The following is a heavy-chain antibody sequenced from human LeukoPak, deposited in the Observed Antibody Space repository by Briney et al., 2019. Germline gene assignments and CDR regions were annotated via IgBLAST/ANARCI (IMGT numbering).Heavy chain of an antibody. Sequence: SETLSLTCTVSGGSISSTTRYWGWIRQPPGEGLEWIGNIYYTGSTNYNPSLKSRVTISVDTSKNQFSLKLSSVTAADTAVYYCARVMLGWGLSDAFDIWGQGTMVTVSS. J-gene: IGHJ3*02. V-gene: IGHV4-39*07. CDR3: ARVMLGWGLSDAFDI. CDR2: IYYTGST. D-gene: IGHD1-26*01. CDR1: GGSISSTTRY.